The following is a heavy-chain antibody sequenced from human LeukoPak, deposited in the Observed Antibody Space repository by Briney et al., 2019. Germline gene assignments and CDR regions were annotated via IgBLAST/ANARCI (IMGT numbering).Heavy chain of an antibody. J-gene: IGHJ4*02. D-gene: IGHD3-3*01. Sequence: GESLKIYCKGSGYGFPSYWIGWVRQMPGKGLEWMGIIYPGDSDTRYSPSFQGQVTISADKSISTAYLQWSSLKSSQNAMYYCAGGMNYDFWSGYFFDYWGQGTLVTVSS. CDR3: AGGMNYDFWSGYFFDY. V-gene: IGHV5-51*01. CDR1: GYGFPSYW. CDR2: IYPGDSDT.